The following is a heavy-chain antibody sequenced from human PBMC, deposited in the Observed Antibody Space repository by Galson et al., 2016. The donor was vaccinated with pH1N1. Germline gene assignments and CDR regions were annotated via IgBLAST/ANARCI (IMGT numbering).Heavy chain of an antibody. J-gene: IGHJ4*02. CDR3: AIMYCGFLDY. CDR2: INPHSSNI. V-gene: IGHV1-8*01. CDR1: GLTFTLTSAD. Sequence: SVKVSCKASGLTFTLTSADINWVRQAPGQGLEWLGWINPHSSNIGYAQKFRGRVTMTRNTSIRTAYMELSSLRSEDTAIYYCAIMYCGFLDYWGLGTLVTVSS. D-gene: IGHD2-21*01.